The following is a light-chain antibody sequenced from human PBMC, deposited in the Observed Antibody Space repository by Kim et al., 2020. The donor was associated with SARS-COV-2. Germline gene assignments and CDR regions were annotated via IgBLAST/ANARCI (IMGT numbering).Light chain of an antibody. CDR3: YSAADNNHVV. CDR2: KDS. J-gene: IGLJ2*01. Sequence: SYELTQPSSVSVSPGQTARNTCSGDVLAKKYARWFQQKPGQAPVLVIYKDSERPSGIPERFSGSSSGTTVTLTISGAQVEDEADYYCYSAADNNHVVFGGGTQLTV. V-gene: IGLV3-27*01. CDR1: VLAKKY.